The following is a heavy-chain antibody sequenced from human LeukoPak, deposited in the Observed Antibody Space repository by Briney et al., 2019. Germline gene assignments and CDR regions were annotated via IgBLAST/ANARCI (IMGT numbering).Heavy chain of an antibody. CDR2: ITGSGDTI. D-gene: IGHD4-11*01. CDR1: GFTFSSYE. V-gene: IGHV3-48*03. CDR3: ARERTTIVSGTAIGAY. Sequence: GGSLRLSCSASGFTFSSYEMNWVRQAPGKGLEWISYITGSGDTIYYADSVKGRFTISRDNAKNSLFLQMNSLTADDTAVYYCARERTTIVSGTAIGAYWGQGTLVTVSS. J-gene: IGHJ4*02.